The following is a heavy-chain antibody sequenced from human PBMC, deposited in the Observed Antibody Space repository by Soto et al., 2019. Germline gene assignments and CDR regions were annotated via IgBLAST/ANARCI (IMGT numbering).Heavy chain of an antibody. J-gene: IGHJ4*02. V-gene: IGHV4-30-4*01. CDR3: ARGPSGDKVDY. D-gene: IGHD1-26*01. CDR2: IYNSGNT. CDR1: GGSISSGDYD. Sequence: QVQLQESGPGLVEPSQTLSLTCTVSGGSISSGDYDWSWIRQPPGKDLEWIGHIYNSGNTYSNPSLKSRVTISVDTSKNQFSLKLSPVTAADTAVYYCARGPSGDKVDYWGQGTLVTVSS.